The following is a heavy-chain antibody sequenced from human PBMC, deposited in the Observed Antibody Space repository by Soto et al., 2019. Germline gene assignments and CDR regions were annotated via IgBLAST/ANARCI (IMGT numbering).Heavy chain of an antibody. V-gene: IGHV3-23*01. D-gene: IGHD3-3*01. CDR2: ISDSGST. CDR1: GFTFSTSA. Sequence: GGSLRLSCEASGFTFSTSAMSWVRHAPGKGLDWVSTISDSGSTYYADSVKGRFTISRDNSKNTLYLQMNSLRAEDTAIYYCAKDYRPYFTIFGTWGQGTLVTVSS. J-gene: IGHJ5*02. CDR3: AKDYRPYFTIFGT.